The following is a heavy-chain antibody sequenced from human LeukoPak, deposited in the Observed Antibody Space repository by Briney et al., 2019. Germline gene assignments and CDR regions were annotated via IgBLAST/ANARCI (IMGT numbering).Heavy chain of an antibody. CDR1: GFNVSNNY. J-gene: IGHJ4*02. Sequence: GGSLRLSCAASGFNVSNNYMSWVRQAPGKGLEWVAVTVGGGDGTYYADSVKGRFTISRDNSNNTLYLQMNSLRAGDTAVYYCAKLTTSWGQGTLVTVSS. V-gene: IGHV3-53*01. CDR3: AKLTTS. CDR2: TVGGGDGT. D-gene: IGHD4-11*01.